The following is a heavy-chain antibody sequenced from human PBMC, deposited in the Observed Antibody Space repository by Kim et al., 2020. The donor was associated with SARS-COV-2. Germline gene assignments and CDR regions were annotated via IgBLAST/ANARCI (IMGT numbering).Heavy chain of an antibody. CDR3: ARDGRSVDYYFDY. Sequence: ASVKVSCKASGYTFTSYCLHWVRQAPGQSLEWMGWIDVANTNTHYSENFQGRVTISRDTSATTVYIELSSLRSEDTAVYYCARDGRSVDYYFDYWGQGTLCNPSS. V-gene: IGHV1-3*01. J-gene: IGHJ4*02. CDR1: GYTFTSYC. CDR2: IDVANTNT.